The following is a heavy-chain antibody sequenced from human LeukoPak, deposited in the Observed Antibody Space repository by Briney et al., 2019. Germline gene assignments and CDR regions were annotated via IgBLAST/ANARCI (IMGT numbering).Heavy chain of an antibody. CDR2: INWNGGST. V-gene: IGHV3-20*04. D-gene: IGHD6-19*01. CDR1: GFTFDDYG. CDR3: ARDQAVAGTGDDAFDI. J-gene: IGHJ3*02. Sequence: GGSLRLSCAASGFTFDDYGMSWVRQAPGKGLEWVSGINWNGGSTGYADSVKGRFTISRDNAKNSLYLQMNSLRAEDTAVYYCARDQAVAGTGDDAFDIWGQGTMVTVSS.